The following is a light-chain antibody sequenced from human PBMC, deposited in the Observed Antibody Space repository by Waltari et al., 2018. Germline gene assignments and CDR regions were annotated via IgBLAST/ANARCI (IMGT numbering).Light chain of an antibody. CDR2: EVS. V-gene: IGLV2-8*01. CDR3: SSDAGSNNYVI. CDR1: SSDVGASNY. J-gene: IGLJ2*01. Sequence: QSALTQPPSASGSLGQSVTISCTGTSSDVGASNYVSWYQQNQGKAPKLMIFEVSKRPSGVPDRFSGSRSGNTASLTVSGLQAEDEADYYCSSDAGSNNYVILGGGTKLTVL.